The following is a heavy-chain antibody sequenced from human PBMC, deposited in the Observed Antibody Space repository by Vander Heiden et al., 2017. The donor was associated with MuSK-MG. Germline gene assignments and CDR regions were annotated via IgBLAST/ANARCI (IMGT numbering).Heavy chain of an antibody. Sequence: EVHVVVSGGGMVQPGGSLRLSCAVSGLTFTTHWMTWVRQAPGKGLEWVANINQDGSEKYYVDSVKGRFTISRDNAKNSMYLQMDSLRGEDAAVDYCARGSASEYWSQGTLVTVSS. CDR2: INQDGSEK. J-gene: IGHJ4*02. CDR3: ARGSASEY. V-gene: IGHV3-7*01. CDR1: GLTFTTHW.